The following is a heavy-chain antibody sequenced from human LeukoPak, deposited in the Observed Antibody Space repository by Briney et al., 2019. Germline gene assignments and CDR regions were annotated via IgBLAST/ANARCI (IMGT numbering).Heavy chain of an antibody. CDR2: INHSGST. Sequence: SETLSLTCAVYGGPFRGYYWSWIRQPPGKGLEWIGEINHSGSTNYNPSLKSRVTISVDTSKNQFSLKLSSVTAADTAVYYCARGPGVRYYYGSGSHYYFDYWCQGTLVTVSS. D-gene: IGHD3-10*01. V-gene: IGHV4-34*01. CDR3: ARGPGVRYYYGSGSHYYFDY. J-gene: IGHJ4*02. CDR1: GGPFRGYY.